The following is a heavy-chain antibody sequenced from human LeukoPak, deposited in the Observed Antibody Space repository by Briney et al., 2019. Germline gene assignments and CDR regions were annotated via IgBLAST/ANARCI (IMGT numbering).Heavy chain of an antibody. J-gene: IGHJ1*01. CDR2: INPNSGGT. V-gene: IGHV1-2*02. CDR1: GYTFTGYY. D-gene: IGHD6-19*01. CDR3: ARDFQQWPEIRGYFQH. Sequence: GASVKVSCKASGYTFTGYYMHWVRQAPGQGLEWMGWINPNSGGTNYAQKFQGRVTMTTDTSTSTAYMELRSLRSDDTAVYYCARDFQQWPEIRGYFQHWGQGTLVTVSS.